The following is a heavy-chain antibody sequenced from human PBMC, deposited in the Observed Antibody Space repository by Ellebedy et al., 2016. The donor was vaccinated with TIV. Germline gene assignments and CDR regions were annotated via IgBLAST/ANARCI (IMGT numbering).Heavy chain of an antibody. J-gene: IGHJ6*02. D-gene: IGHD2-21*01. CDR2: IGHSGQTI. CDR3: ARSSGIGPYGMDV. V-gene: IGHV3-69-1*01. CDR1: GFTFSDYA. Sequence: GGSLRLSCAASGFTFSDYAMTWVRQAPGKGLEWVSSIGHSGQTIYYGDSVMGRFTVSRDNAENSVSLQMDSLRAEDTAVYFCARSSGIGPYGMDVWGQGTTVTVSS.